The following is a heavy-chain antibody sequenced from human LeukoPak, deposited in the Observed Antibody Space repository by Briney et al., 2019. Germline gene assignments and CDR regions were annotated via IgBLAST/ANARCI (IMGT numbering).Heavy chain of an antibody. CDR1: GFTVSSYA. Sequence: GGSLRLSCAASGFTVSSYAMHWVRQTPGKGLEWVAVISYDGSNKYYADSVKGRFTISRDNSKNTLYLQMNSLRAEDTAVYYCARDVEMATIDYWGQGTLVTVSS. CDR3: ARDVEMATIDY. J-gene: IGHJ4*02. CDR2: ISYDGSNK. D-gene: IGHD5-24*01. V-gene: IGHV3-30-3*01.